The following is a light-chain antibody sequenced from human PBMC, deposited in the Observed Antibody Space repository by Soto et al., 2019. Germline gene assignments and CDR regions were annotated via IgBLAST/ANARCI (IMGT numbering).Light chain of an antibody. J-gene: IGKJ1*01. CDR3: QQSYRPPPT. CDR1: QSVISY. CDR2: GAI. Sequence: DIQMTQAPSSLSALVGDSVTIPCRASQSVISYVSWDQQRPGNAGKLLIYGAISLQGGFPSRFSGSGTWTDFTLTLSGLQPEDSATYYCQQSYRPPPTFGQGTKVEI. V-gene: IGKV1-39*01.